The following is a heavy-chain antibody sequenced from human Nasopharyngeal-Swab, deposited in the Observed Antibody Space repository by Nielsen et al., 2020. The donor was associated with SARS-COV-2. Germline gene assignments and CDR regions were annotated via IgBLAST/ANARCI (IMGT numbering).Heavy chain of an antibody. D-gene: IGHD2-15*01. CDR2: INHSGGT. V-gene: IGHV4-34*01. CDR3: ARRDPVVVVAALGIRLYDSTKFDP. J-gene: IGHJ5*02. Sequence: WIRQPPGKGLEWIGEINHSGGTNYNPSLKSRVTISVDTSKNQFSLKLSSVTAADTAVYYCARRDPVVVVAALGIRLYDSTKFDPWGQGTLVTVSS.